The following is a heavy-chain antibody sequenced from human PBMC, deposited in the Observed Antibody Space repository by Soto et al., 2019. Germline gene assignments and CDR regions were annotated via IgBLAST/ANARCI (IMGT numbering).Heavy chain of an antibody. Sequence: GGSLRLSCAASGFTFSSYAMSWVRQAPGKGLEWVSAISGSGGSTYYADSVKGRFTISRDNSKNTLYMQMNSLRAEDTAVYHWAKDGCGGGSSSPGHYGGRGPLVTVSS. J-gene: IGHJ4*02. CDR2: ISGSGGST. CDR1: GFTFSSYA. V-gene: IGHV3-23*01. CDR3: AKDGCGGGSSSPGHY. D-gene: IGHD2-15*01.